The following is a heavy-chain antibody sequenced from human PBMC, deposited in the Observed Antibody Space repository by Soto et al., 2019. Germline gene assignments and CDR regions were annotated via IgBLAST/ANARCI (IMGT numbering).Heavy chain of an antibody. CDR2: ISGSGGST. J-gene: IGHJ5*02. V-gene: IGHV3-23*01. D-gene: IGHD3-3*01. Sequence: LRLSCAASGFTSSSYAMSWVRQAPGKGLEWVSAISGSGGSTYYADSVRGRFTISRDDSKNTLYLQMSSLRAEDTALYYCAKAGRPYYDLWSENRFDPWGQGTLVTVSS. CDR3: AKAGRPYYDLWSENRFDP. CDR1: GFTSSSYA.